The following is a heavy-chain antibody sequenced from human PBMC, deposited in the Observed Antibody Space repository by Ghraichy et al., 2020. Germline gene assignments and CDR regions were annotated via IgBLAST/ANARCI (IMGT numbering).Heavy chain of an antibody. J-gene: IGHJ4*02. CDR1: GGSFSGYY. V-gene: IGHV4-34*01. CDR2: INHSGST. D-gene: IGHD2-8*01. Sequence: SETLSLTCAVYGGSFSGYYWSWIRQPPGKGLVWIGEINHSGSTNYNPSLKSRVTISVDTSKNQFSLKLSSGTAADTTVYYCARQAFRPRFVLMLYAAYYFDSWGQGNLGRVSS. CDR3: ARQAFRPRFVLMLYAAYYFDS.